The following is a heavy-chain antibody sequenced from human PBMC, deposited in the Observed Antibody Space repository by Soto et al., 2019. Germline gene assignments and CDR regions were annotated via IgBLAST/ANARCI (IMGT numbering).Heavy chain of an antibody. D-gene: IGHD5-12*01. Sequence: QVQLVQSGPEVRKPGASVKVSCKASGYTFNHYAISWVRQAPGQGLEWMGWISAYNGNTNYAQKFEGRVTMTTDSSTTTAYLEVRSLRSDDTAVYYCARNIVATIPGDYWGKGTLVTVSS. V-gene: IGHV1-18*04. CDR1: GYTFNHYA. J-gene: IGHJ4*02. CDR2: ISAYNGNT. CDR3: ARNIVATIPGDY.